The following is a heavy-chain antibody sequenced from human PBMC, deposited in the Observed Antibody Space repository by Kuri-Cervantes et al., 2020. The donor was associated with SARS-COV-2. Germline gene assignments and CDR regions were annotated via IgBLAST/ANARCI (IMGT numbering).Heavy chain of an antibody. D-gene: IGHD3-22*01. Sequence: ESLKISCAVYGGSFSGYYWSWIRQPPGKGLGWIGEINHSGSTNHNPSLKSRVTISVDTSKNQFSLKLSSVTAADTAVYYCAREYYYDSSGYYYTRYYYYYGMDVWGQGTTVTVSS. V-gene: IGHV4-34*01. J-gene: IGHJ6*02. CDR1: GGSFSGYY. CDR3: AREYYYDSSGYYYTRYYYYYGMDV. CDR2: INHSGST.